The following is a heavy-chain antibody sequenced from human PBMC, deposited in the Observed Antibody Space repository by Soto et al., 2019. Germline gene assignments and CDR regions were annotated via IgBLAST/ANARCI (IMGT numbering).Heavy chain of an antibody. D-gene: IGHD4-17*01. CDR2: ISPNSGDT. Sequence: QLQLVQSGAEVKKPGASVTVSCQTSGYPFTAYYMHWLRQAPGQGLEWMGWISPNSGDTNYAQKFHGRVTMTRDTSISTAYMEMSSLMSDDTAIYYCAKDRQYGDYGYSFDYWGQGTLVTVSS. CDR1: GYPFTAYY. CDR3: AKDRQYGDYGYSFDY. J-gene: IGHJ4*02. V-gene: IGHV1-2*02.